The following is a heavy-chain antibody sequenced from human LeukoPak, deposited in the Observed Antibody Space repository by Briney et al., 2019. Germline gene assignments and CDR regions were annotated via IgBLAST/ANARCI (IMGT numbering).Heavy chain of an antibody. CDR3: ARSSYGDYVPFDY. V-gene: IGHV4-30-4*01. Sequence: TSETLSLTCTVSGVSISSGDYYWSWIRQPPGKGLEWIGYIYYSGSTYYNPSLKSRVTISVDTSKNQFSLKLSSVTAADTAVYYCARSSYGDYVPFDYWGQGTLVTVSS. J-gene: IGHJ4*02. CDR1: GVSISSGDYY. CDR2: IYYSGST. D-gene: IGHD4-17*01.